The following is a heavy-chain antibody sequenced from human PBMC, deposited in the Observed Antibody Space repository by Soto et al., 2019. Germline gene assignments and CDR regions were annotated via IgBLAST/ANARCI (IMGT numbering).Heavy chain of an antibody. Sequence: QVQLQESGPGLVKPSQTLSLTCTVSGGSISSGDYYWSWIRQPPGKGLEWIGYIYYSGSTYYNPSLKSRVTISVDTSKNQFSLKLSSVTAADTAVYYCARGGPQDNWTYYYFDYWGQGTLVTVSS. J-gene: IGHJ4*02. D-gene: IGHD1-20*01. CDR3: ARGGPQDNWTYYYFDY. V-gene: IGHV4-30-4*01. CDR2: IYYSGST. CDR1: GGSISSGDYY.